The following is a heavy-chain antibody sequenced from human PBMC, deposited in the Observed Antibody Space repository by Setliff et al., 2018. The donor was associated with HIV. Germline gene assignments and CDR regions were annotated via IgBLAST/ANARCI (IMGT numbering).Heavy chain of an antibody. V-gene: IGHV5-51*01. D-gene: IGHD3-3*01. CDR3: ARQRMEGTPYNFWSFLWNQSPADGADWYFDL. CDR2: VAHSVSHT. J-gene: IGHJ2*01. CDR1: GYNFSNYY. Sequence: GESLKISCQASGYNFSNYYIAWVRQIPGKGLDFMGIVAHSVSHTTYSPSFQGHITISTDKSLDTAYLQWSSLQASDTAIYYCARQRMEGTPYNFWSFLWNQSPADGADWYFDLWGPGTLVTVSS.